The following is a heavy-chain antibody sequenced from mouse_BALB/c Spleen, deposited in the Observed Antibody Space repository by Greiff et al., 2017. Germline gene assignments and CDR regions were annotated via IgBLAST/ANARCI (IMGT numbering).Heavy chain of an antibody. CDR3: AREPGGYYFDY. CDR2: ISYSGST. CDR1: GYSITSDYA. V-gene: IGHV3-2*02. J-gene: IGHJ2*01. Sequence: ESGPGLVKPSQSLSLTCTVTGYSITSDYAWNWIRQFPGNKLEWMGYISYSGSTSYNPSLKSRISITRDTSKNQFFLQLNSVTTEDTATYYCAREPGGYYFDYWGQGTTLTVSS.